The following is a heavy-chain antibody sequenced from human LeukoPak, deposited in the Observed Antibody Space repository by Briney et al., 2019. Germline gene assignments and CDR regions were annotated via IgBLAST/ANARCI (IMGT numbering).Heavy chain of an antibody. V-gene: IGHV4-34*01. CDR1: GGSISSYY. Sequence: PSETLSLTCTVSGGSISSYYWSWIRQPPGKGLEWIGEINHSGSTNYNPSLKSRVTISVDTSKNQFSLKLSSVTAADTAVYYCARSLGLFDYWGQGTLVTVSS. CDR3: ARSLGLFDY. CDR2: INHSGST. J-gene: IGHJ4*02.